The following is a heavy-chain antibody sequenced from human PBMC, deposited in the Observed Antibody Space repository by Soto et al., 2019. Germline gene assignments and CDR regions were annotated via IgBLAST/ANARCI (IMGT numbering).Heavy chain of an antibody. CDR2: FYYSGST. Sequence: SETLSLTCTVSGGSISSSSYYWGWIRQSPGMGLEWIGSFYYSGSTYYSPSLRSRVTISGDTSRKQISLRLSSVTAADTAVYYCARISVASRYMDVWGKGTTVTVSS. J-gene: IGHJ6*03. CDR3: ARISVASRYMDV. CDR1: GGSISSSSYY. V-gene: IGHV4-39*01. D-gene: IGHD5-12*01.